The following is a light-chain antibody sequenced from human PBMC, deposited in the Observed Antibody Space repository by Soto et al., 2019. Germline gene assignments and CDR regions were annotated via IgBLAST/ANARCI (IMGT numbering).Light chain of an antibody. CDR1: SGHNSYA. CDR3: QTWGTGFQV. V-gene: IGLV4-69*01. J-gene: IGLJ2*01. Sequence: QPVLTQSPSASASLGASVKLTCTLSSGHNSYAIAWHQQQPEKGPRYLMKLNSDGSHTKGDGILVRFSGSSSGAERYLTISSLQSEDEADYYCQTWGTGFQVFGGGTKLTVL. CDR2: LNSDGSH.